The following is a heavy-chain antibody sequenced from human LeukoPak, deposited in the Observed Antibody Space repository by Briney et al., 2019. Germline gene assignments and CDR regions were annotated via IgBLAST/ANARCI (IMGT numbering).Heavy chain of an antibody. CDR2: ISSSSSYI. CDR1: GFTFSSYS. V-gene: IGHV3-21*01. J-gene: IGHJ3*02. Sequence: GGSLRPSCAASGFTFSSYSMNWVRQAPGKGLEWVSSISSSSSYIYYADSVKGRLTISRDNAKNSLYLQMNSLRAEDTAVYYCASEYSSSWYRGAFDIWGQGTMVTVSS. D-gene: IGHD6-13*01. CDR3: ASEYSSSWYRGAFDI.